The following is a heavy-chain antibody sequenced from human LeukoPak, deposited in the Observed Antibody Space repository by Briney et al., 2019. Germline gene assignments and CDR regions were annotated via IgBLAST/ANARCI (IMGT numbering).Heavy chain of an antibody. CDR1: GGSISSGDYY. Sequence: SQTLSLTCTVSGGSISSGDYYWSWIRQPPGKGLEWIGYIYYSGSTYYNPSLQSRVTVSVDTSKNQFSLKLSSVTAADTAVYYCARTYGSGREIYYMDVWGKGTTVTVSS. CDR2: IYYSGST. J-gene: IGHJ6*03. V-gene: IGHV4-30-4*08. D-gene: IGHD3-10*01. CDR3: ARTYGSGREIYYMDV.